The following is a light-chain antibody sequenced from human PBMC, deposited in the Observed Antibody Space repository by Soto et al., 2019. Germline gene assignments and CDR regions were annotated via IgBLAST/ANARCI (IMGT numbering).Light chain of an antibody. J-gene: IGKJ4*01. CDR1: QSVSNNY. CDR2: DTS. V-gene: IGKV3-20*01. Sequence: EIVLTQSPGTLSLPPGERATLSCRASQSVSNNYLAWYQQKPGQAPRLLIYDTSSRATGIPDRFSGSGSGTDFTLTISRLEPEDFAVFYCQQYGTSLLTFGGGTKVEIK. CDR3: QQYGTSLLT.